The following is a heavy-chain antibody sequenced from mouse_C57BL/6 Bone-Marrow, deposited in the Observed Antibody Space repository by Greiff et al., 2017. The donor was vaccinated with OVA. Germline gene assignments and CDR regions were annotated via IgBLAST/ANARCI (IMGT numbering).Heavy chain of an antibody. D-gene: IGHD2-5*01. J-gene: IGHJ2*01. CDR2: YPGSGNTY. CDR3: RYYSNPYYFDY. V-gene: IGHV1-83*01. Sequence: VQLVESGPELVKPGASVKMSCKASGYTFTDYYMHWVKQKPGKGLEWIGEIYPGSGNTYYNEKFKGKATLTADTSSSTAYMQLSSLTSEDSAVYFCARYYSNPYYFDYWGQGTTLTVSS. CDR1: YTFTDYYM.